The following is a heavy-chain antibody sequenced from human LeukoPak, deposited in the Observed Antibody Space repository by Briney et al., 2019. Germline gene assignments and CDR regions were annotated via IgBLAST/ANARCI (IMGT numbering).Heavy chain of an antibody. D-gene: IGHD2-15*01. J-gene: IGHJ4*02. Sequence: GGSLRLSCAASGFTFSRYAMHWVRQAPGKGLEWVAVMWFDGSNKYYADSVKGRFTVSRDTSKDTLYLQMNSLRAEDTAVYYCAKGVDYCSGGSCPADYWGPGTLVTVSS. V-gene: IGHV3-30*02. CDR2: MWFDGSNK. CDR1: GFTFSRYA. CDR3: AKGVDYCSGGSCPADY.